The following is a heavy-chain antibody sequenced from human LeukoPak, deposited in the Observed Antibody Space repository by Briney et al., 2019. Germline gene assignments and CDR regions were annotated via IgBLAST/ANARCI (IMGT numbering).Heavy chain of an antibody. Sequence: GASVKVSCKASGYTIINYGISWVRQAPGQGLEWMGWISAYSGDTNYTQKVQGRLTMTTDTSTSTAYMELRNLRSDDTAVYYCAKVGPIWFGEPTFDYWGQGTLVTVSS. D-gene: IGHD3-10*01. J-gene: IGHJ4*02. CDR1: GYTIINYG. CDR3: AKVGPIWFGEPTFDY. CDR2: ISAYSGDT. V-gene: IGHV1-18*01.